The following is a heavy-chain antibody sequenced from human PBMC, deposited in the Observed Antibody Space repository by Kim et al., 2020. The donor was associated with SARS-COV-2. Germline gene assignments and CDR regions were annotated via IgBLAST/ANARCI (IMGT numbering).Heavy chain of an antibody. D-gene: IGHD3-16*01. CDR3: ARYGVGSYGGNYRDAFDF. Sequence: GGSLRLSCAAYGFSFDSYSMNWVRQAPGKGLEWVASISSNNKNIHYADSVKGRFIVSRDNVGNSVFLQMNSLKAEDTALYYCARYGVGSYGGNYRDAFDFWGLGAMVTVSS. J-gene: IGHJ3*01. V-gene: IGHV3-21*01. CDR1: GFSFDSYS. CDR2: ISSNNKNI.